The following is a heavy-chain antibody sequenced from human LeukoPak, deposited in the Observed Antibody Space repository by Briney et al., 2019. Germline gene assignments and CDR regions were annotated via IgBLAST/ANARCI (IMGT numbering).Heavy chain of an antibody. Sequence: SETLSLTCAVYGGSFSGYYWSWIRQPPGKGLEWIGEINHSGSTNYNPSLKSRVTISVDTSKNQFSLKLSSVTAAVTAVYYCARGRRLLALDYWGQGTLVTVSS. J-gene: IGHJ4*02. CDR1: GGSFSGYY. D-gene: IGHD2-15*01. CDR3: ARGRRLLALDY. V-gene: IGHV4-34*01. CDR2: INHSGST.